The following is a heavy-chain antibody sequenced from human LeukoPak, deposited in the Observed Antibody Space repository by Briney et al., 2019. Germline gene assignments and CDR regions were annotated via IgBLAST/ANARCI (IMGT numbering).Heavy chain of an antibody. V-gene: IGHV3-9*01. CDR3: AKDIGVEEGGMDV. Sequence: GGSLRLSCAASGFTFDDYAMHWVRQAPGKGLEWVSGISWNSGSIGYADSVKGRFTISRDNAKNSLYLQMNSLRAEDTALYYCAKDIGVEEGGMDVWGQGTTVTVSS. J-gene: IGHJ6*02. CDR2: ISWNSGSI. D-gene: IGHD3-3*01. CDR1: GFTFDDYA.